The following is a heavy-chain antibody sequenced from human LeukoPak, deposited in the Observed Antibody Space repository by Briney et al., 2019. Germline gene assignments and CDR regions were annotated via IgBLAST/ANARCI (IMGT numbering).Heavy chain of an antibody. CDR3: ARLGDAMVRGVIGLGGPDP. J-gene: IGHJ5*02. CDR2: INHSGST. V-gene: IGHV4-34*01. CDR1: GGSFSGYY. D-gene: IGHD3-10*01. Sequence: PSETLSLTCAVYGGSFSGYYWSWIRQPPGKGLEWIGEINHSGSTNYNPSLKSRVTISVDTSKNQFSLKLSSVTAADTAVYYSARLGDAMVRGVIGLGGPDPWGQGTLVTVSS.